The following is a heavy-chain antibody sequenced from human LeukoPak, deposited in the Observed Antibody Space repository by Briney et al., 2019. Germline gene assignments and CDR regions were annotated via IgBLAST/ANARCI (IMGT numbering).Heavy chain of an antibody. Sequence: PGESLRLSCAASGFTFSSYNMNWVRQAPGKGLEWVSSISGSSTYIYYADSVRGRFTISRDNAKNSLFLHMNILRAEDTAVYYCAREVGATDDYWGQGTLVTVSS. CDR1: GFTFSSYN. CDR3: AREVGATDDY. J-gene: IGHJ4*02. D-gene: IGHD1-26*01. CDR2: ISGSSTYI. V-gene: IGHV3-21*01.